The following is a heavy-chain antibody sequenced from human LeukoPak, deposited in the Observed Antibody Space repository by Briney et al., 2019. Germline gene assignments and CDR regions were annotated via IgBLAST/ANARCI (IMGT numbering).Heavy chain of an antibody. J-gene: IGHJ5*02. V-gene: IGHV1-2*02. D-gene: IGHD2-8*01. CDR3: ARDRYCTNGVCYTNWFDR. CDR1: GYTFTGYY. CDR2: INPNSGGT. Sequence: ASVKVSCKASGYTFTGYYMHWVRQAPGQGLEWMGWINPNSGGTNYAQKFQGRVTMTRDTSISTAYMELSRLRSGDTAVYYCARDRYCTNGVCYTNWFDRWGQGTLVTVSS.